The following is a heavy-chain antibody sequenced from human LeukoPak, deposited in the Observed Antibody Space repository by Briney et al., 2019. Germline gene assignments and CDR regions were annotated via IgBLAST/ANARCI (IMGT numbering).Heavy chain of an antibody. D-gene: IGHD6-19*01. Sequence: PSETLSLTCTVSGGSISSGSYYWSWIRQPAGKGLEWIGRIYTSGSTNYNPSLKSRVTISVDTSKNQFSLKLTSVTAADTAVYYCARGDLSSGWFHVDYWGQGTLVTVSS. CDR1: GGSISSGSYY. CDR3: ARGDLSSGWFHVDY. CDR2: IYTSGST. V-gene: IGHV4-61*02. J-gene: IGHJ4*02.